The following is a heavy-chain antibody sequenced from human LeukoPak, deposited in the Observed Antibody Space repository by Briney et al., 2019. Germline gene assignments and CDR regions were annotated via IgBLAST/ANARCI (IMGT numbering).Heavy chain of an antibody. Sequence: GESLKISCKGSGYSFTSYWIGWVRQMPGKGLEWMGIIYPGDSDTRYSPSFQGQVTISADKSISTAYLQWSCLKASDTAMYYCARQVGYCSSTSCLGNWFDPWGQGTQVTVSS. CDR1: GYSFTSYW. D-gene: IGHD2-2*01. CDR2: IYPGDSDT. V-gene: IGHV5-51*01. CDR3: ARQVGYCSSTSCLGNWFDP. J-gene: IGHJ5*02.